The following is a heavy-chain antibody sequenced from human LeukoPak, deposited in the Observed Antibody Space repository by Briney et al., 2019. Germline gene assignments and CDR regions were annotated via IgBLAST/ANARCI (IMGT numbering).Heavy chain of an antibody. CDR2: IIPIFGTA. V-gene: IGHV1-69*13. CDR3: ARDVRGGLQSSFDY. Sequence: SVKVSCKASGGTFSSYAISWVRQAPGQGLEWMGGIIPIFGTANYAQKFQGRVTITADESTSTAYMELGSLRSEDTAVYYCARDVRGGLQSSFDYWGQGTLVTVSS. CDR1: GGTFSSYA. D-gene: IGHD3-10*02. J-gene: IGHJ4*02.